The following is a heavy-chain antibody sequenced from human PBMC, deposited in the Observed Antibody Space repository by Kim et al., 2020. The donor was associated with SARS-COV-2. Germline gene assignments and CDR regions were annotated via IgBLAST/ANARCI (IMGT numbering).Heavy chain of an antibody. CDR2: ISGGGGST. J-gene: IGHJ6*02. CDR3: AKEAPPYCSGATCNSRSGLDV. Sequence: GGSLRLSCAASGFTFSSYFMAWVRQAPGKGLEWVSGISGGGGSTTYADSVKGRFTISRDNSKNTLYLEMNNLRVEDMAVYYCAKEAPPYCSGATCNSRSGLDVWGQGTTVTVSS. V-gene: IGHV3-23*01. D-gene: IGHD2-15*01. CDR1: GFTFSSYF.